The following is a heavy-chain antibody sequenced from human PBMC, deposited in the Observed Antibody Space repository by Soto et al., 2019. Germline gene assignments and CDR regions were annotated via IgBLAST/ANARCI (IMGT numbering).Heavy chain of an antibody. J-gene: IGHJ4*02. CDR2: INPSGGST. CDR1: GYTFTSYY. Sequence: GASVKVSCKASGYTFTSYYMHWVRQAPGQGLEWMGIINPSGGSTSYAQKFQGRVTMTRDTSTSTVYMELSSLRSEDTAVYYCARAITRPYGSGSYYWDTFSHFDYWGQGTLVTVSS. CDR3: ARAITRPYGSGSYYWDTFSHFDY. V-gene: IGHV1-46*01. D-gene: IGHD3-10*01.